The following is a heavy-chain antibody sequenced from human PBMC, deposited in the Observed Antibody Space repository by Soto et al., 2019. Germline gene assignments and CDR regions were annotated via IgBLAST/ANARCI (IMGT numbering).Heavy chain of an antibody. CDR3: AKGGGFQWFGELSGSYYFDY. D-gene: IGHD3-10*01. J-gene: IGHJ4*02. CDR1: GFTFSSYV. CDR2: ISYDGSNK. V-gene: IGHV3-30*18. Sequence: EGSVRRSCAASGFTFSSYVMHCVRQAPCKGLEWLAVISYDGSNKYYADSVKGRFTISRDNSKNTLYLQMNSMRAEDTAVYYCAKGGGFQWFGELSGSYYFDYWGQGTIVTLSS.